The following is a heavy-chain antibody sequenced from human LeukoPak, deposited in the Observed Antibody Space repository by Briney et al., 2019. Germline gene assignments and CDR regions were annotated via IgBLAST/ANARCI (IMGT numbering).Heavy chain of an antibody. CDR2: IYPGDSDT. J-gene: IGHJ6*03. CDR1: GYSFTSYW. CDR3: ARLGGVTIFGVGTHMDV. Sequence: GESLKISRKGSGYSFTSYWIGWVRQMPGKGLEWMGIIYPGDSDTRYSPSFQGQVTISADKSISTAYLQWSSLKASDTAMYYCARLGGVTIFGVGTHMDVWGKGTTVTVSS. D-gene: IGHD3-3*01. V-gene: IGHV5-51*01.